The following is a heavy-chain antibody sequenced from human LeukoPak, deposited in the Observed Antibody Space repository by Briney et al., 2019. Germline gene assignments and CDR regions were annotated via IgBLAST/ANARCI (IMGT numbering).Heavy chain of an antibody. CDR2: IDTSAGTI. J-gene: IGHJ4*02. CDR3: AREASGYSGYARADY. V-gene: IGHV3-11*04. D-gene: IGHD5-12*01. CDR1: RFTFSDHY. Sequence: GGSLRLSCAASRFTFSDHYMSWIRQAPGKGLEWVSYIDTSAGTIYYAASVKGRFTISRDNARNSLYLQMSSLRAEDTAVYYCAREASGYSGYARADYWGQGTLVTVSS.